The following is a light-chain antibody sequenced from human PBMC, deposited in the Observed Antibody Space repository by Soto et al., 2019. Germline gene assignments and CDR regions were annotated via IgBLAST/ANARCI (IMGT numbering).Light chain of an antibody. CDR3: QQYDSLPYT. Sequence: EIQMTQSPSSLSASLGDRVTITCQASQDINDYSNWYQQKPGKAPRLLIYGASFLEVGVPSRFSGSGSGTHFTRTIISLQHEDVAPYYCQQYDSLPYTFGHGTRLEIK. J-gene: IGKJ2*01. CDR2: GAS. V-gene: IGKV1-33*01. CDR1: QDINDY.